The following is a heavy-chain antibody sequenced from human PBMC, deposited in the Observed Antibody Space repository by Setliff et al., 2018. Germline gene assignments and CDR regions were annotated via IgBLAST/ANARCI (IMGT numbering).Heavy chain of an antibody. CDR3: ARLTYNLYYYYLDV. CDR1: GFAFSSSG. CDR2: ISVYNGDT. J-gene: IGHJ6*03. V-gene: IGHV1-18*01. D-gene: IGHD1-1*01. Sequence: ASVKVSCKASGFAFSSSGISWVRQAPGQGLEWMGWISVYNGDTNYAQTFQDRVTMTTDTSTNTAYLDLRNLRSDDTAVYYCARLTYNLYYYYLDVWGKGTPVTVSS.